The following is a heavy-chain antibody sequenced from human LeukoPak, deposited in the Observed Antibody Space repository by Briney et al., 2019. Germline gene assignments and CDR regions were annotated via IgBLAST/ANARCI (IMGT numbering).Heavy chain of an antibody. CDR3: ARDRGFLGVGVAAAYAFDY. Sequence: SETLSLTCSVSGDSISSSSSYWGWIRQPPGKGLEWIGSIYYSGSTYYNTSLKSRVTISVDTSKNQFSLKLSSVTAADTAVYYCARDRGFLGVGVAAAYAFDYWGQGTLVTVSS. D-gene: IGHD6-13*01. CDR2: IYYSGST. J-gene: IGHJ4*02. V-gene: IGHV4-39*07. CDR1: GDSISSSSSY.